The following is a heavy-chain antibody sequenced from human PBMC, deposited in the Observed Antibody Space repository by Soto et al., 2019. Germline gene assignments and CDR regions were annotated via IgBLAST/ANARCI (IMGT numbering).Heavy chain of an antibody. CDR1: GFTFSSYE. J-gene: IGHJ4*02. CDR2: ISSSGSTI. V-gene: IGHV3-48*03. D-gene: IGHD2-15*01. CDR3: SRGLVVVAATVDYFDY. Sequence: GGSLRLSCAASGFTFSSYEMNWVRQAPGKGLEWVSYISSSGSTIYYADSVKGRFTISRGNAKNSLYLQMNSLRAEDTAVYYCSRGLVVVAATVDYFDYWGQGTLVTVSS.